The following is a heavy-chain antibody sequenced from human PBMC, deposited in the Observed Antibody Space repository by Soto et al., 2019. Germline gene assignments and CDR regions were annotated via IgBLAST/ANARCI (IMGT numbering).Heavy chain of an antibody. D-gene: IGHD5-12*01. CDR1: GGSISSGGYS. CDR3: VRAGYTYYFGY. J-gene: IGHJ4*02. CDR2: IYHSGST. Sequence: QLQLQESGSGLVKPSQTLSLTCAVSGGSISSGGYSWSWIRQPPGKGLEWIGYIYHSGSTYYNPSLKSRVTISVDRANNQFSLKLSSVTAADTAVYYCVRAGYTYYFGYWGQGTLVTVSS. V-gene: IGHV4-30-2*01.